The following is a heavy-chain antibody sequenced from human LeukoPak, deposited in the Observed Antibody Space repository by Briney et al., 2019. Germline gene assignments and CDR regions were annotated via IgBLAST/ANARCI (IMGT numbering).Heavy chain of an antibody. D-gene: IGHD3-22*01. CDR2: ISGSGGST. CDR3: AKPQANYYDSSGYYYFDY. V-gene: IGHV3-23*01. J-gene: IGHJ4*02. Sequence: GGSLRLSCAASGFTFSSYAMSWVRQAPGKGLEWVPAISGSGGSTYYADSVKGRFTISRDNSKNTLYLQMNSLRAEDTAVYYCAKPQANYYDSSGYYYFDYWGQGTLVTVSS. CDR1: GFTFSSYA.